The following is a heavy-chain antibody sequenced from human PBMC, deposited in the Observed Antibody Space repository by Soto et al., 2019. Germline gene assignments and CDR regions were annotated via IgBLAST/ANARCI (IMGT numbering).Heavy chain of an antibody. Sequence: QPPGKGLEWIGSIYYSGSTYYNPSLKSRVTISVDTSKNQFSLKLSSVTAADTAVYYCVSSMADDDNRSSSSVTSGQLNRASDL. D-gene: IGHD2-2*01. J-gene: IGHJ2*01. V-gene: IGHV4-39*01. CDR2: IYYSGST. CDR3: VSSMADDDNRSSSSVTSGQLNRASDL.